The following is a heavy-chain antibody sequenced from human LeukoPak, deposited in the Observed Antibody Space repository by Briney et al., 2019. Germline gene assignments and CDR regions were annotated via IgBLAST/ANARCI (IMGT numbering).Heavy chain of an antibody. D-gene: IGHD2-15*01. J-gene: IGHJ3*02. CDR3: ARVLEYCSGGSCYSGATDAFDI. Sequence: GGSLRLSCAVSGFTFSGYSMNWVRQAPGKGLEWVSSISSSSSFIYYADSVKGRFTISRDNAKNSLYLQMNSLRAEDTAVYYCARVLEYCSGGSCYSGATDAFDIWRQGTMVTVSS. V-gene: IGHV3-21*01. CDR2: ISSSSSFI. CDR1: GFTFSGYS.